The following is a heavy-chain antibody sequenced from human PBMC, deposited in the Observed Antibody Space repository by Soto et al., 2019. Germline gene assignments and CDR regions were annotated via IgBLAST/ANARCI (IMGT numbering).Heavy chain of an antibody. V-gene: IGHV1-8*01. J-gene: IGHJ4*02. CDR3: ARSMSDGIGDVY. CDR1: GYTFTNYD. D-gene: IGHD1-26*01. Sequence: QVQLVQSGAEVKKPGASVKVSCKTSGYTFTNYDINWVRQAPGQGLEWMGWMGPNSGNTGFAPKFQGRVTLTRNTSIPPAYMELSSLRSEDTAVYYCARSMSDGIGDVYWGQGTLVTVSS. CDR2: MGPNSGNT.